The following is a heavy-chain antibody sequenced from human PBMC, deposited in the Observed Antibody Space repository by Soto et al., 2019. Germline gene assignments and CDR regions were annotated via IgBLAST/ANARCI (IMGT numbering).Heavy chain of an antibody. CDR3: AREGRTRSKNYMDA. Sequence: ASVKVACKASGYTFTGYYMHWVRQAPGQGLEWMGWINPNSGGTNYAQKFQGWVTMTRDTSISTAYMELSRLRSDDTAVYYCAREGRTRSKNYMDAWGKGTTVSVS. J-gene: IGHJ6*03. V-gene: IGHV1-2*04. D-gene: IGHD1-26*01. CDR2: INPNSGGT. CDR1: GYTFTGYY.